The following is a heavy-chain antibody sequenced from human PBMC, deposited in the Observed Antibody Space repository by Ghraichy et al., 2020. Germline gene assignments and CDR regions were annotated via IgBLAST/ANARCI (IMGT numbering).Heavy chain of an antibody. D-gene: IGHD1-26*01. CDR1: GESFSNYY. J-gene: IGHJ4*02. CDR3: ARGTWEPLFRF. V-gene: IGHV4-34*01. CDR2: ISHTGDT. Sequence: SETLSLTCAVYGESFSNYYWSWIRQSPGTGLERIGEISHTGDTNFNPSLTLRVTISVDTSKSQLFLKVNSVTAADTAGYYCARGTWEPLFRFWGQGTLVTVSS.